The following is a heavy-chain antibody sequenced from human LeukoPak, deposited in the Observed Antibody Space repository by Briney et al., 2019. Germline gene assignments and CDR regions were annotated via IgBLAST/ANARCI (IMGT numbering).Heavy chain of an antibody. D-gene: IGHD6-13*01. V-gene: IGHV4-59*11. Sequence: NTSETLSLTCTVSRASIDPHQWSWIRQPPGKGLEWIGTFSHTGSNSYNTSLKSRVSFSEDTSKNHLSLTLTSVTVTDTAVYYCARHSRRLGAAGTLDTWGQGTLVVVS. CDR3: ARHSRRLGAAGTLDT. J-gene: IGHJ4*02. CDR2: FSHTGSN. CDR1: RASIDPHQ.